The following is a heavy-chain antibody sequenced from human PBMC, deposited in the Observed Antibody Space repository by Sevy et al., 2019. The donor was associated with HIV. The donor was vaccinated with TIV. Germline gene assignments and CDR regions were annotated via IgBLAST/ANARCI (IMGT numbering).Heavy chain of an antibody. CDR2: ISSSGSSI. Sequence: GGSLRLSCAGSGFTFSSYDMNWVRQAPGKGLEWISKISSSGSSIYYAGSVKGRFTIARDNAKNSLNLQMNSLRAEDTALYYCARNGGAYDTGFDPWGQGTLVTVSS. CDR1: GFTFSSYD. D-gene: IGHD3-22*01. J-gene: IGHJ5*02. V-gene: IGHV3-48*03. CDR3: ARNGGAYDTGFDP.